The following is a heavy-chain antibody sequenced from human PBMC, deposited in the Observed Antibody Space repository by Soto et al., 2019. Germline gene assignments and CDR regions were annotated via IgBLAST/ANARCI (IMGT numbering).Heavy chain of an antibody. V-gene: IGHV4-30-4*01. D-gene: IGHD3-10*01. CDR3: ARVGGFGATTIHY. J-gene: IGHJ4*02. Sequence: QVQLQESGPGLVKPSQTLSLTCTVSGGAISSGAYYWSWILQPPGKGLEWIGYIYYSGSTYYTPSLTSRVTISVDTSKNKFSLKLSSVTAADTAVYYSARVGGFGATTIHYWGQGTLVTVSS. CDR2: IYYSGST. CDR1: GGAISSGAYY.